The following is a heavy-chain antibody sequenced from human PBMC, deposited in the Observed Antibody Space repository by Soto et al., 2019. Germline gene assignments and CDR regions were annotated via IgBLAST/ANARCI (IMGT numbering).Heavy chain of an antibody. D-gene: IGHD4-17*01. J-gene: IGHJ4*02. CDR3: TTSTVYGKEGSHY. CDR2: IKSKTDGGTT. Sequence: EVQVVESGGGLVQPGGSLRLSCAASGFTFSNAWMSWVRQAPGKGLEWGGRIKSKTDGGTTDYAAPVSGRFSISRDYSKNTLYLQMNMRKTEATAVYYCTTSTVYGKEGSHYWGQETLVTVSS. CDR1: GFTFSNAW. V-gene: IGHV3-15*01.